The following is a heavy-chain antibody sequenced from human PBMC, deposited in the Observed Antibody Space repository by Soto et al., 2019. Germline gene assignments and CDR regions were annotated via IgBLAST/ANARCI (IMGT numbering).Heavy chain of an antibody. CDR2: IYSGGST. J-gene: IGHJ4*02. CDR1: GFTVSSNY. D-gene: IGHD3-3*01. Sequence: GSLRLSCAASGFTVSSNYMSWVRQAPGKGLEWVSVIYSGGSTYYADSVKGRFTISRDNSKITLYLQMNSLRVEDTAVYYCARAPPDFWSGYYTYFDYWGQGTLVTVSS. CDR3: ARAPPDFWSGYYTYFDY. V-gene: IGHV3-66*01.